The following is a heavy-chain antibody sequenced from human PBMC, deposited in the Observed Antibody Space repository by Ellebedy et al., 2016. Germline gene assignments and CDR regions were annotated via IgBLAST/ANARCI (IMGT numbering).Heavy chain of an antibody. Sequence: GGSLRLSCAASGFTFSSYAMSWVRQAPGKGLEWVSGISGSGDNTYYADSVKGRFTISRDNSKNTLYLQMNSLRAEDTAVYYCAKDRGYCSGGRCYNTFDYWGQGTLVTVSS. V-gene: IGHV3-23*01. D-gene: IGHD2-15*01. CDR2: ISGSGDNT. J-gene: IGHJ4*02. CDR1: GFTFSSYA. CDR3: AKDRGYCSGGRCYNTFDY.